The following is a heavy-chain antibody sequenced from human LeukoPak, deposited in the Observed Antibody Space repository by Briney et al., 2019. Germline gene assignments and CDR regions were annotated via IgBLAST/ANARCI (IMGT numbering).Heavy chain of an antibody. CDR2: ISSSGSTI. V-gene: IGHV3-11*01. D-gene: IGHD1-26*01. CDR1: GFTFSDYY. CDR3: ARVAGSYYAQFDY. Sequence: GALRLSCAASGFTFSDYYMSWIRQAPGKGLEWVSYISSSGSTIYYADSVKGRFTISRDNAKNSLYLQMNSLRAEDTAVYYCARVAGSYYAQFDYWGQGTLVTVSS. J-gene: IGHJ4*02.